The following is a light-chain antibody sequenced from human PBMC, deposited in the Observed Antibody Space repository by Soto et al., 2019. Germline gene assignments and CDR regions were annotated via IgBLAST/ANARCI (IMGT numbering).Light chain of an antibody. CDR1: QSVLYSSSNRNC. CDR2: WAS. CDR3: QQYYGIPLT. Sequence: DIVMTQSPDSLTESLGERATINCKSSQSVLYSSSNRNCLAWYQQKPGQPPKLLISWASTRESGVPDRFSGSGSGTDFTPTIISLQAEVVAVYYCQQYYGIPLTFGGGTKVEIK. J-gene: IGKJ4*01. V-gene: IGKV4-1*01.